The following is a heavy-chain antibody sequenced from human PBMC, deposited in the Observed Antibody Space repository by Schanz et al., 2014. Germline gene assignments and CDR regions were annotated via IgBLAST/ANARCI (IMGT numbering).Heavy chain of an antibody. Sequence: EVQLVESGGGLVKPGGSLRLSCAASGFTFSNAWMSWVRQAPGKGLEWVGRIKSNTDGGTTDYATPVKGRFTISRDDSKNTLYLQMNSLRAEDTAVYYCARDRWDWNNAFDIWGQGTMVTVSS. CDR1: GFTFSNAW. V-gene: IGHV3-15*01. D-gene: IGHD1-1*01. CDR3: ARDRWDWNNAFDI. J-gene: IGHJ3*02. CDR2: IKSNTDGGTT.